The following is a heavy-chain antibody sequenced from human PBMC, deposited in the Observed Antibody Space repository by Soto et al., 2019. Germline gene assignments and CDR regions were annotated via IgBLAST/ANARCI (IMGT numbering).Heavy chain of an antibody. CDR1: GFTFSSYG. Sequence: QVQLVESGGGVVQPGRSLRLSCAASGFTFSSYGMHWVRQAPGKGLEWVAVISYDGSNKYYADSVKGRFTIARDNSKNALYLQMNSQRAEDTAVYYCEAMPGCWGQGTLVTVSS. CDR3: EAMPGC. V-gene: IGHV3-30*03. CDR2: ISYDGSNK. J-gene: IGHJ4*02. D-gene: IGHD2-2*01.